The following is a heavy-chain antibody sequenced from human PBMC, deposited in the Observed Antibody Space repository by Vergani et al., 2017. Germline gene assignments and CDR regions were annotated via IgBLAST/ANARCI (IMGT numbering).Heavy chain of an antibody. CDR2: MYYSGST. Sequence: QVQLQESGPGLVKPSETLSLTCTGSGGSINSYYWSWIRQPPGKGLEWIGYMYYSGSTNYNPSLKSRVTISVDTSKNQFSLKLSSVTAADTAVYYCARGPDLDYWGQGTLVTVSS. V-gene: IGHV4-59*01. CDR3: ARGPDLDY. CDR1: GGSINSYY. J-gene: IGHJ4*02.